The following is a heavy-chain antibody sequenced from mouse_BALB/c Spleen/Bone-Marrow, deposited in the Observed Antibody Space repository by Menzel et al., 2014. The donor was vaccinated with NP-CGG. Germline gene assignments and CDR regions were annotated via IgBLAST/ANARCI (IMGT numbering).Heavy chain of an antibody. V-gene: IGHV1S56*01. CDR3: AMWLRRDYYAMDY. J-gene: IGHJ4*01. CDR2: IYPGNVNT. CDR1: GYTFTRYY. D-gene: IGHD2-2*01. Sequence: QVQLQQSGPELVKPGASVRISCKASGYTFTRYYIQWMKQRPGQGLEGIGWIYPGNVNTKYNEKFKGKATLTADKSSSTAYMQLSSLTSEDSAVYFCAMWLRRDYYAMDYWGQGTSVTVSS.